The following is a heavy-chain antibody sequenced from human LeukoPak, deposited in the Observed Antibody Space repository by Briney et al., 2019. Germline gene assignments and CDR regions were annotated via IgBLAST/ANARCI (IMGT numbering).Heavy chain of an antibody. J-gene: IGHJ4*02. V-gene: IGHV1-69*13. CDR1: GGTFSSYA. CDR2: IIPIFGTA. Sequence: VASVKVSCKASGGTFSSYAISWVRQAPRQGLEWMGGIIPIFGTANYAQKFQGRVTITADESTSTAYMELSSLRSEDTAVYYCARGVGYCSGGSCREYYFDYWGQGTLVTVSS. D-gene: IGHD2-15*01. CDR3: ARGVGYCSGGSCREYYFDY.